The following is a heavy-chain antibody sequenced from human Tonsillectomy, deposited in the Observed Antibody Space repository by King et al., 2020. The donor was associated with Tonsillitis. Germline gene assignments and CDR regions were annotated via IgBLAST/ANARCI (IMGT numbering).Heavy chain of an antibody. J-gene: IGHJ4*02. CDR3: AKGTLYYDFWSGYYKKSGALDY. CDR1: GFTFSSYA. Sequence: VQLVESGGGLVQPGGSLRLSCAASGFTFSSYAMCWVRQAPGKGLEWVSAISGSGGSTYYADSVKGRFTISRDNSKNTLYLQMNSLRAEDTAVYYCAKGTLYYDFWSGYYKKSGALDYWGQGTLVTVSS. V-gene: IGHV3-23*04. D-gene: IGHD3-3*01. CDR2: ISGSGGST.